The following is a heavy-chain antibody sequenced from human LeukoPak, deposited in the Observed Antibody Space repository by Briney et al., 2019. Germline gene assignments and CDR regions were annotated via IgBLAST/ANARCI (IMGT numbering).Heavy chain of an antibody. Sequence: GASVKVSCKASGGTFSSYGISWVRQAPGQGLEWMGRIIPILGIANYAQKFQGRVTITADKSTSTAYMELSSLRSEDTAVYYCARVGDPMIGKDARIDIWGQGTMVTVSS. D-gene: IGHD3-22*01. J-gene: IGHJ3*02. CDR1: GGTFSSYG. V-gene: IGHV1-69*04. CDR2: IIPILGIA. CDR3: ARVGDPMIGKDARIDI.